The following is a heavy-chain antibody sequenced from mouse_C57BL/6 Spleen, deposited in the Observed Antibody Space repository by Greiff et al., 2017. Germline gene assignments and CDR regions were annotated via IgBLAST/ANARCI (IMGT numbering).Heavy chain of an antibody. CDR1: GYTFTSYG. V-gene: IGHV1-81*01. Sequence: QVQLQQSGAELARPGASVKLSCKASGYTFTSYGISWVKQRTGQGLEWIGEIYPRSGNTYYNEKFKGKATLTADKSSSTAYMELRSLTSEDAAVYFCARAYYYGSSYNWYFCVWGTGTTVTVSS. D-gene: IGHD1-1*01. CDR2: IYPRSGNT. J-gene: IGHJ1*03. CDR3: ARAYYYGSSYNWYFCV.